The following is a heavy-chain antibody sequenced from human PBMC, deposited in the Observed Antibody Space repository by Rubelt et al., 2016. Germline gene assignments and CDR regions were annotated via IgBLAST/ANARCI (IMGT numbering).Heavy chain of an antibody. D-gene: IGHD6-13*01. J-gene: IGHJ5*02. CDR3: ARGLARAAAAPRRLWFDP. Sequence: QVQLQQWGAGLLKPSETLSLTCAVYGGSFSGYYWSWIRQPPGKGLEWIGEINHSGSTTYNPSLKSRVTRSVDTSENRVALKLSSVTAAATAVYYCARGLARAAAAPRRLWFDPWGQGTLVTVSS. V-gene: IGHV4-34*01. CDR2: INHSGST. CDR1: GGSFSGYY.